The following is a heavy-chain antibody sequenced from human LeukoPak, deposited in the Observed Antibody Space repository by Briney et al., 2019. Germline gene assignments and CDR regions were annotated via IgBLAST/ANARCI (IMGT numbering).Heavy chain of an antibody. CDR3: ARDSIAVAGTDY. J-gene: IGHJ4*02. D-gene: IGHD6-19*01. CDR1: GFTFSDYY. V-gene: IGHV3-11*01. Sequence: PGGSLRLSCAASGFTFSDYYMFWIRQAPGKGLEWVSYISNSGSIIYYADSVKGRFTVSRDNAKDSLYLQMNSLRAVDTAVYYCARDSIAVAGTDYWGQGTLVTVSS. CDR2: ISNSGSII.